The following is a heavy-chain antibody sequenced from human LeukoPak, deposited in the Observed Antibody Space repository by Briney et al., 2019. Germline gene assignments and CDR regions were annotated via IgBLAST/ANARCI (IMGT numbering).Heavy chain of an antibody. D-gene: IGHD4-23*01. Sequence: ASVKVSCKVSGYTLTELSMHWVRQAPGKGLEWMGGFDPEDGETIYAQKFQGRVTMTEDTSTDTAYMELSSLRSEDTAVYYCATVPYGGNSLDYWGQGTLVTVSS. CDR1: GYTLTELS. CDR3: ATVPYGGNSLDY. J-gene: IGHJ4*02. CDR2: FDPEDGET. V-gene: IGHV1-24*01.